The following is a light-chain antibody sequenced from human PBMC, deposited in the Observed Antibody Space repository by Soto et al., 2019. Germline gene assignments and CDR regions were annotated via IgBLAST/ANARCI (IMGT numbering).Light chain of an antibody. V-gene: IGKV1-5*03. CDR2: KTS. Sequence: DIQMTQSPSTLSASVGDRVTITCRASQGISSCLAWYQKKPGKAPNLLIYKTSSLESGVPSRFSGSGSGTEFTLTVNSLQPDDFATYYCLQHDSYPRAFGGGTKVEIK. J-gene: IGKJ4*02. CDR3: LQHDSYPRA. CDR1: QGISSC.